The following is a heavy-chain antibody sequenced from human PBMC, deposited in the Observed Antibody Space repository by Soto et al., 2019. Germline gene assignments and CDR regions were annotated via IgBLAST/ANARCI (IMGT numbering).Heavy chain of an antibody. Sequence: SETLSLTCTVSGGSISSSGYYWGWLRQPPGKGLEWIASIYYSASTYYNPSLKSRVTIAAPTSKNQISLKLSSANAADTAVYYCARHIYYYLTWGQGTLVTVSS. CDR3: ARHIYYYLT. D-gene: IGHD3-10*01. J-gene: IGHJ5*02. CDR2: IYYSAST. CDR1: GGSISSSGYY. V-gene: IGHV4-39*01.